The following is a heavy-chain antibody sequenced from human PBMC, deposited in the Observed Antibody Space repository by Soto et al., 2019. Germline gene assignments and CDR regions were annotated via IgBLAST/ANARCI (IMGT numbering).Heavy chain of an antibody. CDR2: ISSSSSYT. V-gene: IGHV3-11*05. CDR1: GFTFSDYY. D-gene: IGHD3-16*01. J-gene: IGHJ4*02. Sequence: QVQLVESGGGLVKPGGSLRLSCAASGFTFSDYYMSWIRQAPGKGLEWVSYISSSSSYTNYADSVKGRFTISRDNAKNSLYLQMNSLRAEDTAVYYCASVVLGSLRAHHLGYWGQGTLVTVSS. CDR3: ASVVLGSLRAHHLGY.